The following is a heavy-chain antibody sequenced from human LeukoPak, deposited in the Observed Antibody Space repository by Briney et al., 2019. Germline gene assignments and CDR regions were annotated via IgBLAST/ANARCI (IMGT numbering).Heavy chain of an antibody. D-gene: IGHD6-13*01. Sequence: GGSLRLSCAASGFTFSSYAMSWVRQAPGKGLEWVSAISGSGGSTYYADSVRGRFTISRDNSKNTLYLQMNSLRAEDTAVYYCARTTYSSSWTDAFDIWGQGTMVTVSS. CDR2: ISGSGGST. V-gene: IGHV3-23*01. CDR3: ARTTYSSSWTDAFDI. J-gene: IGHJ3*02. CDR1: GFTFSSYA.